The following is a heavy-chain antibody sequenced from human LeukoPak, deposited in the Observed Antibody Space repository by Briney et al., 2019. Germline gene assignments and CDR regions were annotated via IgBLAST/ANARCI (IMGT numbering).Heavy chain of an antibody. V-gene: IGHV3-9*01. CDR1: GFTFDDYA. CDR2: IGWNSGSI. D-gene: IGHD2-15*01. Sequence: PGGSLRLSCAASGFTFDDYAMHWVRQAPGKGVEWGSGIGWNSGSIGYADSVKGRFTISRDNAKNSLYLQMNSLRAEDTALYYCAKGMGYCSGGSCYGEDAFDIWGQGTMVTVSS. J-gene: IGHJ3*02. CDR3: AKGMGYCSGGSCYGEDAFDI.